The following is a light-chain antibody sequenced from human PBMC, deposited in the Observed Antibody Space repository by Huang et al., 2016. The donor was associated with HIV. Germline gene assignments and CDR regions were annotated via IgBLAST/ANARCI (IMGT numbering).Light chain of an antibody. Sequence: DIVMTQSPDSLAVSLGERATINCKSSQSVLYSSNNKNYLVWYQQKQGQPPKLLISWAATRESGVPDRFSGSGSGTDFTLTISSLQAEDVAVYYCQQYYSAPLTFGGGTKVEIK. J-gene: IGKJ4*01. V-gene: IGKV4-1*01. CDR3: QQYYSAPLT. CDR2: WAA. CDR1: QSVLYSSNNKNY.